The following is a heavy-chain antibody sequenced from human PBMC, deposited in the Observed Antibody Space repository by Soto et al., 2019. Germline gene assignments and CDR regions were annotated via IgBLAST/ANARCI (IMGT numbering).Heavy chain of an antibody. Sequence: QVQLQESGPGLVKPSQTLSLTCTVSGGSISSGGYYWSWIRQHPGKGLEWIGYIYYSGSTYYNPSLKSRVTISVDTSKNQFSLKLSSVTAADTAVYYCARDRGYSSEGGYYGMDVWGQGTTVTVSS. J-gene: IGHJ6*02. CDR1: GGSISSGGYY. D-gene: IGHD6-19*01. CDR3: ARDRGYSSEGGYYGMDV. V-gene: IGHV4-31*03. CDR2: IYYSGST.